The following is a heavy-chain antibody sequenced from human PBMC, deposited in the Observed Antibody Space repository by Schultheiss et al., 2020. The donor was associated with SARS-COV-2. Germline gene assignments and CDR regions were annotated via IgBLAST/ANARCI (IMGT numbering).Heavy chain of an antibody. D-gene: IGHD3-22*01. CDR1: GYSISSGYY. CDR3: ATGRRVYYYDSSGSFDY. J-gene: IGHJ4*02. V-gene: IGHV4-38-2*01. Sequence: SCAVSGYSISSGYYWGWIRQPPGKGLEWIGSIYHSGSTYYNPSLKSRVTISVDTSKNQFSLKLSSVTAADTAVYYCATGRRVYYYDSSGSFDYWGQGT. CDR2: IYHSGST.